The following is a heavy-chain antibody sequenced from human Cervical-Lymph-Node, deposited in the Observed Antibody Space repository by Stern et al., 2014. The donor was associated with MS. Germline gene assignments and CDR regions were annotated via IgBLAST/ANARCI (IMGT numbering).Heavy chain of an antibody. D-gene: IGHD6-13*01. CDR3: ATSIAAAGLSYYYYGMDV. CDR2: IIPIFGTA. CDR1: GGTFSSYA. V-gene: IGHV1-69*01. J-gene: IGHJ6*02. Sequence: QLVQSGAEVKKPGSSVKVSCKASGGTFSSYAISWVRQAPGQGLAWVGGIIPIFGTANYAQKFQGRVTITADESTSTAYMELSSLRSEDTAVYYCATSIAAAGLSYYYYGMDVWGQGTTVTVSS.